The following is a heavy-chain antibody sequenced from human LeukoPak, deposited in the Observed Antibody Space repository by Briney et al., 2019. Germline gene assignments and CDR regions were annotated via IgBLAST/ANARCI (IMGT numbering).Heavy chain of an antibody. CDR1: GGSISSGDYY. J-gene: IGHJ4*02. V-gene: IGHV4-30-4*08. D-gene: IGHD3-3*01. Sequence: SETLSLTCTVSGGSISSGDYYWSWIRQPPGKGLEWIGYIYYSGSTYYNPSLKSRVTISVDTSKNQFSLKLSSVTAADTAVYYCARGATIFGVAVDYWGQGTLVTVSS. CDR2: IYYSGST. CDR3: ARGATIFGVAVDY.